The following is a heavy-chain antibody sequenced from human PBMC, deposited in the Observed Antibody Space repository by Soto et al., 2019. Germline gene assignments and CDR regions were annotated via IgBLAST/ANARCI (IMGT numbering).Heavy chain of an antibody. V-gene: IGHV1-69*13. CDR2: IIPIFGTA. Sequence: SVKVSCKASGGTFSSYAISWVRQAPGQGLEWMGGIIPIFGTANNAQKFQGRVTITADESTSTAYMELSSLRSEDTAVYYCARGLNYDILTGLDSYYYYYGMDVWGQGTTVTVSS. CDR1: GGTFSSYA. J-gene: IGHJ6*02. D-gene: IGHD3-9*01. CDR3: ARGLNYDILTGLDSYYYYYGMDV.